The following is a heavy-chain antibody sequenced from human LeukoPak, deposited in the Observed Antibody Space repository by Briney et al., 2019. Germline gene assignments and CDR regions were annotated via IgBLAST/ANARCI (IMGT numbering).Heavy chain of an antibody. Sequence: GGSLRLSCAASGFTFSNAWMSWVRQAPGKGLEWVGRIKSKTDGGTTDYAAPVKGRFTISRDDSKNTLYLQMNSLKTEDTAVYYCTTDDIAVAGTVDYWGQGTLVTVPS. CDR1: GFTFSNAW. D-gene: IGHD6-19*01. V-gene: IGHV3-15*01. J-gene: IGHJ4*02. CDR2: IKSKTDGGTT. CDR3: TTDDIAVAGTVDY.